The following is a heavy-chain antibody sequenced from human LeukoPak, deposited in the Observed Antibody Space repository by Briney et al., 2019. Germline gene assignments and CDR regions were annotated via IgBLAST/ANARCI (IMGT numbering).Heavy chain of an antibody. CDR3: TSRSQDYCSSTSCYDRA. J-gene: IGHJ4*02. Sequence: GGSLRLSCAASGFTFSGSAMHWVRQASAKVLEWDGRIRSKGNSYATAYAATVKGRFTNSRDDSKNTPYLQMNSLKTEDTAVYYSTSRSQDYCSSTSCYDRARGQGTLVTVSS. CDR1: GFTFSGSA. CDR2: IRSKGNSYAT. V-gene: IGHV3-73*01. D-gene: IGHD2-2*01.